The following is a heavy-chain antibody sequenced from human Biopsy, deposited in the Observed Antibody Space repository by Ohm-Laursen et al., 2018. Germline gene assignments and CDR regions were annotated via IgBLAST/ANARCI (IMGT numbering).Heavy chain of an antibody. J-gene: IGHJ1*01. CDR2: ISHTGYT. D-gene: IGHD4-23*01. V-gene: IGHV4-61*03. CDR3: ARGSNEYGGLYFPH. Sequence: GTLSLTWTVSGVSINGGRYYWNWIRHHPGKGLEWIGHISHTGYTSYKSSLKSRVTISLDTSRKHFSLRLTSLAAADTAVYYCARGSNEYGGLYFPHWGQGTLVTVSS. CDR1: GVSINGGRYY.